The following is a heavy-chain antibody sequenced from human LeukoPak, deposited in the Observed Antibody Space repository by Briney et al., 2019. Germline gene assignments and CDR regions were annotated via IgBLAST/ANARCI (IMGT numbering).Heavy chain of an antibody. CDR2: INHSGST. CDR1: GGSFSGYY. CDR3: ARGLRSYPRGVWHY. Sequence: SETLSLTCAVYGGSFSGYYWSWIRQPPGKGLEWIGEINHSGSTNYNPSLKSRVTISVDTSKNQFSLKLSSVTAADTAVYYCARGLRSYPRGVWHYWGQGTLVTVSS. D-gene: IGHD1-26*01. V-gene: IGHV4-34*01. J-gene: IGHJ4*02.